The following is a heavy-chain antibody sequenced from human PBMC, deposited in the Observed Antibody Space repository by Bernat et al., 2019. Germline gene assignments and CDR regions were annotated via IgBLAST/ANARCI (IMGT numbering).Heavy chain of an antibody. CDR3: ARGVGSSWYSP. CDR1: GGSFSGYY. Sequence: QVQLQQWGAGLLKPSETLSLTCAVYGGSFSGYYWSWIRQPPGKGLEWIGEINHSGSNNYNPSLKSRVTIAVDTSKNQCSLKLSSVTAADTAVYYCARGVGSSWYSPWGQGTLVTVSA. CDR2: INHSGSN. V-gene: IGHV4-34*01. J-gene: IGHJ4*02. D-gene: IGHD6-13*01.